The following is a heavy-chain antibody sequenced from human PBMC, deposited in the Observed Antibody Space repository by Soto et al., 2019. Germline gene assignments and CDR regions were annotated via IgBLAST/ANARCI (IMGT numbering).Heavy chain of an antibody. CDR3: ARARNDYGDRWGPFDY. V-gene: IGHV1-69*06. D-gene: IGHD4-17*01. CDR1: GGTFSSYA. J-gene: IGHJ4*02. Sequence: QVQLVQSGAEVKKPGSSVKVSCKASGGTFSSYAISWVRQAPGQGLEWMGGIIPIFGTANYAQKFQGRVTITADKPTSTAYMELSSLRSEDTAVYYCARARNDYGDRWGPFDYWGQGTLVTVSS. CDR2: IIPIFGTA.